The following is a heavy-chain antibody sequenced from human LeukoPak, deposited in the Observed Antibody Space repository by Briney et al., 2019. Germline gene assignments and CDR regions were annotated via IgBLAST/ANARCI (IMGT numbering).Heavy chain of an antibody. CDR1: GGSISSSNW. V-gene: IGHV4-4*02. CDR3: ARAAFGSGWYAGLDY. J-gene: IGHJ4*02. D-gene: IGHD6-19*01. CDR2: IYHSGST. Sequence: SETLSLTCAVSGGSISSSNWWSWDRQPPGKGLEWIGEIYHSGSTNYNPSLKSRATISVDKSKNQFSLKLSSVTAADTAVYYCARAAFGSGWYAGLDYWGQGTLVTVSS.